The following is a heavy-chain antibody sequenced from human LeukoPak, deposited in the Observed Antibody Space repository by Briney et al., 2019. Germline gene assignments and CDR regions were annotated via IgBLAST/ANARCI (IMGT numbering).Heavy chain of an antibody. CDR1: GFTFSSYA. CDR2: ISGSGGST. D-gene: IGHD3-22*01. CDR3: ARDGPYYCDSSGYYSQGGY. Sequence: GGSLRLSCAASGFTFSSYAMSWVRQAPGKGLEWVSAISGSGGSTYYADSVKGRFTISRDNSKNTLYLQMNSLRAEDTAVYYCARDGPYYCDSSGYYSQGGYWGQGTLVTVSS. J-gene: IGHJ4*02. V-gene: IGHV3-23*01.